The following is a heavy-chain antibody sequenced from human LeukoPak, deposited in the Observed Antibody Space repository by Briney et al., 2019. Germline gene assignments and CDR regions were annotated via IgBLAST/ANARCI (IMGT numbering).Heavy chain of an antibody. CDR1: GGSISSYY. CDR2: IYYSGST. J-gene: IGHJ4*02. V-gene: IGHV4-59*01. Sequence: SETLSLTCTVSGGSISSYYWSWIRQPPGKELEWIGYIYYSGSTNYNPSLKSRVTISVDTSKNQFSLKLSSVTAADTAVYYCATQGYCSSTSCYAFDYWGQGTLVTVSS. D-gene: IGHD2-2*01. CDR3: ATQGYCSSTSCYAFDY.